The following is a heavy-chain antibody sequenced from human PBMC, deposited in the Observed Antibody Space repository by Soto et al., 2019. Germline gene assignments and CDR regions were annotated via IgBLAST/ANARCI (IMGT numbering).Heavy chain of an antibody. Sequence: GGSLRLSCAASGFTFSSYDMHWVRQATGKGLEWVSAIGTAGDTYYPGSVKGRFTISRENAKNSLYLQMNSPRAGDTAVYYCARGRHHQGMDVWGQGTTVTVSS. J-gene: IGHJ6*02. CDR3: ARGRHHQGMDV. CDR2: IGTAGDT. D-gene: IGHD2-2*01. CDR1: GFTFSSYD. V-gene: IGHV3-13*01.